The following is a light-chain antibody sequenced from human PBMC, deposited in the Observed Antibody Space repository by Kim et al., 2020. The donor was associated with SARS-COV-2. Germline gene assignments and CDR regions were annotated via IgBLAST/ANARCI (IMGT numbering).Light chain of an antibody. CDR2: DGS. J-gene: IGLJ2*01. CDR3: SSYTSITGLYIL. Sequence: SLTISFTGTSSDVGGYKYVSWYQQHPGKAPKLMIYDGSYRPSGVSNRFSGSKSGNTASLTISGLQVEDEADYYCSSYTSITGLYILFGGGTQLTVL. V-gene: IGLV2-14*03. CDR1: SSDVGGYKY.